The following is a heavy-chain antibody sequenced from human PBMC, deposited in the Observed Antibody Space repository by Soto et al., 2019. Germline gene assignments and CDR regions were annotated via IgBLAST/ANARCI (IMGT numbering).Heavy chain of an antibody. J-gene: IGHJ4*02. CDR1: GFTFNNYG. CDR2: IWFDGSKK. V-gene: IGHV3-33*01. CDR3: AIQVDDTSGYGVSY. Sequence: QVQLVESGGGVVQPGRSLRLSCAASGFTFNNYGMHWVRQAPGKGLEWVAVIWFDGSKKFYADCVKGRFTIYRDNSTNTVFLQMKTLRAEATAVFYCAIQVDDTSGYGVSYCGRGTRVTVPS. D-gene: IGHD3-22*01.